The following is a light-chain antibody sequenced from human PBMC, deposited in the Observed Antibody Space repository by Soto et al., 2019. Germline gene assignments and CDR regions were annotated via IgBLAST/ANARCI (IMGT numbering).Light chain of an antibody. Sequence: QSALTQPASMSGSPGQSITISCTGTGSNVGGHNYVSWYQQHPGKAPKLMIYEVTNRPSGVSHRFSGSNSGNTASLTISGLQADDEAEYFCISYKTDDTFLFGTGTKVTVL. CDR2: EVT. J-gene: IGLJ1*01. CDR3: ISYKTDDTFL. CDR1: GSNVGGHNY. V-gene: IGLV2-14*01.